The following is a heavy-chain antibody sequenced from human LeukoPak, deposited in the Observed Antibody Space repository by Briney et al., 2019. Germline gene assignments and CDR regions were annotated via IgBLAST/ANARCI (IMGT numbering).Heavy chain of an antibody. CDR3: VSGQVAPRLRAEY. Sequence: SETLSLTCAAYGGSFSGHYWSWIRQPPGKGLEWIGEIIHTGSTKYNPSLESRVTMSLDASRNQFSLELSSVTAADTAVYYCVSGQVAPRLRAEYWGQGTLVIVSS. CDR1: GGSFSGHY. J-gene: IGHJ4*02. D-gene: IGHD1-14*01. V-gene: IGHV4-34*12. CDR2: IIHTGST.